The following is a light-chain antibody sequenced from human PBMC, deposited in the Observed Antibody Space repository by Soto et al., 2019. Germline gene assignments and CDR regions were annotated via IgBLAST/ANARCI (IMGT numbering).Light chain of an antibody. V-gene: IGLV1-51*01. CDR1: SSNIGNSY. CDR2: DNN. CDR3: GTWDSSLSGGI. Sequence: QSVLTQPPSVSAASGQKVTISCSGSSSNIGNSYVSWYQQLPGTAPKLLIYDNNKRPSGIPARFSGSKSGTSATLGISGLQTGDEADYYCGTWDSSLSGGIFGGGTKLTVL. J-gene: IGLJ2*01.